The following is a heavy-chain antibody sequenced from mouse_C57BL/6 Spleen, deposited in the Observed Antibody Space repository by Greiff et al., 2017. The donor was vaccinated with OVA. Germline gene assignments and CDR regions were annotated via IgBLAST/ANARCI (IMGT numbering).Heavy chain of an antibody. J-gene: IGHJ3*01. CDR2: IHPNSGST. V-gene: IGHV1-64*01. D-gene: IGHD1-1*01. CDR1: GYTFTSYW. CDR3: ARGDYYGSSYGFAY. Sequence: QVQLQQPGAELVKPGASVKLSCKASGYTFTSYWMHWVKQRPGQGLEWIGMIHPNSGSTNYNEKFKSKATLTVDKSSSTAYMQLSSLTSEDSAVYYCARGDYYGSSYGFAYWGQGTLVTVSA.